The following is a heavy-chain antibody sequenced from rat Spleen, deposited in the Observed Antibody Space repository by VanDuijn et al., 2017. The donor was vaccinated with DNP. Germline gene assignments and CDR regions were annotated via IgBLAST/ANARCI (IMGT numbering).Heavy chain of an antibody. V-gene: IGHV5S11*01. CDR2: ISNGGGST. CDR3: ARGNYPGINTFDY. D-gene: IGHD1-4*01. CDR1: GFTFSDYL. Sequence: EVQLVESGGGLVQPGRSMKLSCAASGFTFSDYLMTWIRQVPGTGLVWVASISNGGGSTYYPDSVKGRFTISRDNAKSTLYLQMDSLRSEETATYYCARGNYPGINTFDYWGQGVMVTVSS. J-gene: IGHJ2*01.